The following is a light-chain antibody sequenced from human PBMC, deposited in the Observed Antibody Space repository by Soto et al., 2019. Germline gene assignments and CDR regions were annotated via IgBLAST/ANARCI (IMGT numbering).Light chain of an antibody. CDR3: QQYGSSPIT. CDR2: ATS. CDR1: QSVSSIY. J-gene: IGKJ5*01. V-gene: IGKV3-20*01. Sequence: EIVLTQSPGTLSLSPGERATLSCRASQSVSSIYLAWYQQKPGQARSLLIYATSSRATGIPDRFSGSGSGTDFSLTISRLEPEDFAVYYCQQYGSSPITFGQGTRLEIK.